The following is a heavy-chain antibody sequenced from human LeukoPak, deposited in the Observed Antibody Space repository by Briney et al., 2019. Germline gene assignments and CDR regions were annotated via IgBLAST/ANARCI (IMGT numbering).Heavy chain of an antibody. D-gene: IGHD1-14*01. CDR1: GYSFISYW. Sequence: GESLKISXKGSGYSFISYWIGWVRQRPGKGLEWMGIIYPGDSDTIYSPSFQGQVTISADKSISTAYLQWSSLKASDTAMYYCARLPLVTGAYGFDPWGQGTLVTVSS. CDR3: ARLPLVTGAYGFDP. V-gene: IGHV5-51*01. J-gene: IGHJ5*02. CDR2: IYPGDSDT.